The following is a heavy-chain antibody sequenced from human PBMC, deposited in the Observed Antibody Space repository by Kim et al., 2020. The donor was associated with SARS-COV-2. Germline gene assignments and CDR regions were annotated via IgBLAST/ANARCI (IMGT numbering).Heavy chain of an antibody. CDR1: GYTFTSYY. CDR3: ASATPDYYGSGKGYYGMDV. D-gene: IGHD3-10*01. V-gene: IGHV1-46*01. CDR2: INPSGGST. Sequence: ASVKVSCKASGYTFTSYYMHWVRQAPGQGLEWMGIINPSGGSTSYAQKFQGRVTMTRDTSTSTVYMELRSLRSEDTAVYYCASATPDYYGSGKGYYGMDVWGQGTTVTVSS. J-gene: IGHJ6*02.